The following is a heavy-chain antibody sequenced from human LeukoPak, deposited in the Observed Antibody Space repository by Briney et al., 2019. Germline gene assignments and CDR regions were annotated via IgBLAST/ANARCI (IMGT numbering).Heavy chain of an antibody. CDR3: AKDLGVVRGVIISEKFDY. CDR2: IRYDGSNK. J-gene: IGHJ4*02. CDR1: GFTFSSYG. D-gene: IGHD3-10*01. Sequence: GGSLRLSCAASGFTFSSYGMHWVRQAPGKGLEWVAFIRYDGSNKYYADSVKGRFTISRDNSENTLYLQMNSLRAEDTAVYYCAKDLGVVRGVIISEKFDYWGQGTLVTVSS. V-gene: IGHV3-30*02.